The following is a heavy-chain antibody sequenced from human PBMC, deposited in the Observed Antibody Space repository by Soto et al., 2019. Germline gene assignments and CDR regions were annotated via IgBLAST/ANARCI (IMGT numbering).Heavy chain of an antibody. CDR3: AKGRSYYYYYGVDV. Sequence: GGSLRLSCAASGFTFDDYAMHWVRQAPGKGLEWVSGISWNSGSIGYADSVKGRFTISRDNAKNSLYLQMNSLRAEDTALYYCAKGRSYYYYYGVDVWGHGTTVTVSS. CDR1: GFTFDDYA. J-gene: IGHJ6*02. V-gene: IGHV3-9*01. CDR2: ISWNSGSI.